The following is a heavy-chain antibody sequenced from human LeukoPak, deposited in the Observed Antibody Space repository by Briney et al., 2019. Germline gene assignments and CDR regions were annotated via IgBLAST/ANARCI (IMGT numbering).Heavy chain of an antibody. CDR1: GFTFSSYS. J-gene: IGHJ4*02. Sequence: GGSLRLSCAASGFTFSSYSMNWVRQAPGKGLEWVANIKQDGSEKYYVDSVKGRFTISRDNAKNTLYLQMNSLRAEDTAVYYCARDPIATYCSSTSCYDEGFDYWGQGTLVTVSS. V-gene: IGHV3-7*01. CDR2: IKQDGSEK. CDR3: ARDPIATYCSSTSCYDEGFDY. D-gene: IGHD2-2*01.